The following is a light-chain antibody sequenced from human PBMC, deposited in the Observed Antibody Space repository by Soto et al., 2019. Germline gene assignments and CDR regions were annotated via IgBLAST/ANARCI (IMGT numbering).Light chain of an antibody. CDR1: QSISTY. J-gene: IGKJ4*01. CDR2: GAS. V-gene: IGKV1-39*01. Sequence: DIQMTPSPSSMSVSVGARVYFTWLASQSISTYLNWYEQKPGKAPNLLIYGASNLQSGVPSRFSGGGSGTDFTLTISSLQPEDFGTYYCQQSYTSPVTFGGGTKVDIK. CDR3: QQSYTSPVT.